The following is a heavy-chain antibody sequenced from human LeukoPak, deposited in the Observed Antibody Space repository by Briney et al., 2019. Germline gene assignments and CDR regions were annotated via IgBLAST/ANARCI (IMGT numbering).Heavy chain of an antibody. Sequence: PSQTLSLTCTVSGGSISSYYWSWIRQPPGKGLEWIGYIYYSGSTNYNPSLKSRVTISVDTSKNQFSLKLSSVTAADTAVYYCARTIDSSGYYFDYWGQGTLVTVSS. D-gene: IGHD3-22*01. CDR1: GGSISSYY. J-gene: IGHJ4*02. CDR2: IYYSGST. CDR3: ARTIDSSGYYFDY. V-gene: IGHV4-59*08.